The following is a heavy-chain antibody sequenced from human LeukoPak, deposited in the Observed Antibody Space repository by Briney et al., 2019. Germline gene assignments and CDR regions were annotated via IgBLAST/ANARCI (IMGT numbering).Heavy chain of an antibody. CDR3: ARGSVSDYDILTGYYWKTDYFDY. CDR2: ISSSSYI. Sequence: PGGSLRLSCAASGFTFSSYSMNRVRQAPGKGLEWVSSISSSSYIYYADSVKGRFTISRDNAKNSLYLQMNSLRAEDTAVYYCARGSVSDYDILTGYYWKTDYFDYWGQGTLVTVSS. J-gene: IGHJ4*02. V-gene: IGHV3-21*01. CDR1: GFTFSSYS. D-gene: IGHD3-9*01.